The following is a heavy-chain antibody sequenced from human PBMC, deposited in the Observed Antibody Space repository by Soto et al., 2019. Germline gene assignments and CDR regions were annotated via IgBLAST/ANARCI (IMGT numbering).Heavy chain of an antibody. V-gene: IGHV3-49*04. J-gene: IGHJ4*02. D-gene: IGHD6-19*01. CDR3: TRDRRDHWLVPPDC. Sequence: PGGSLRLSCAASGFTFGDYGMSWVRQAPGKGLEWVGCIRCKASGRTTEYAASVKGTFTISRDDSKSIAYLEMNTLKSEETAVYYITRDRRDHWLVPPDCWGQGTLATLSS. CDR1: GFTFGDYG. CDR2: IRCKASGRTT.